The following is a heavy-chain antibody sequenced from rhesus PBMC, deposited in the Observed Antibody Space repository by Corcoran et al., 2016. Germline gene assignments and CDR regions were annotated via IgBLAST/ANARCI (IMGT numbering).Heavy chain of an antibody. D-gene: IGHD5-12*01. V-gene: IGHV4-127*01. J-gene: IGHJ4*01. Sequence: QVQLQESGPGLVKPSETLSLTCAVSGYSISSVYVWRWIRQPPGKGLEWFGYILGSSGSTNDNPSLRSLVTNSKATSKNQFSLKLRSVTAADTGVYYGARVVGYSYSFDYWGQGVLVTVSS. CDR2: ILGSSGST. CDR1: GYSISSVYV. CDR3: ARVVGYSYSFDY.